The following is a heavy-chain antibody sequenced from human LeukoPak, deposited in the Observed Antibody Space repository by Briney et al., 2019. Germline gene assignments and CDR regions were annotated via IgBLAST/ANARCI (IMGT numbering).Heavy chain of an antibody. CDR1: GFTFSSYA. CDR3: AKGAHGDYDY. Sequence: RPGGSLRLSCAASGFTFSSYAMSWVRQAPGKGLEWVSAISSSSAGTYYADSVKGRFTISRDNSRDTLYLQMSSLRAEDTALYYCAKGAHGDYDYWGQGTLVTVSS. J-gene: IGHJ4*02. D-gene: IGHD4-17*01. CDR2: ISSSSAGT. V-gene: IGHV3-23*01.